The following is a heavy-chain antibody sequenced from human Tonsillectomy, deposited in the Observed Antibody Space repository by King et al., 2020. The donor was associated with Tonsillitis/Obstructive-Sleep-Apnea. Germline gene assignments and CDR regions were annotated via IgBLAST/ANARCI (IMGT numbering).Heavy chain of an antibody. CDR1: GGSISSGGYY. D-gene: IGHD3-22*01. CDR3: ARVKTYYYDSSGYPFDY. CDR2: IYYSGST. J-gene: IGHJ4*02. Sequence: QLQESGPGLVKPSQTLSLTCTVSGGSISSGGYYWSWIRQHPGKGLEWIGYIYYSGSTYYNPSLKGRVTISVDTSKNQFSLKLSSVTAADTAVYYCARVKTYYYDSSGYPFDYWGQGTLVTVSS. V-gene: IGHV4-31*03.